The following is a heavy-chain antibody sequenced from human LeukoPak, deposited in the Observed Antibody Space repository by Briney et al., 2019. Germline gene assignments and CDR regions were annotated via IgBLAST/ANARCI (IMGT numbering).Heavy chain of an antibody. Sequence: SQTLSLTCAVSGCSISSGDYSWSWIRQPPGKGLEWIGYIYHSGSTYYNPSLKSRVTISVDRSKSQFSLKLTSVSAADTAVYYCARYYYFHSSGYFDYWGQGTLVTVSS. CDR1: GCSISSGDYS. CDR2: IYHSGST. V-gene: IGHV4-30-2*01. CDR3: ARYYYFHSSGYFDY. J-gene: IGHJ4*02. D-gene: IGHD3-22*01.